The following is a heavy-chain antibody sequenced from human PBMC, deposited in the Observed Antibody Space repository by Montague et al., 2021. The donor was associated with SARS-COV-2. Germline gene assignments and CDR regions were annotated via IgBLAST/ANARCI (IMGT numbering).Heavy chain of an antibody. J-gene: IGHJ4*02. Sequence: SLRLSCAASGFTFRNFALSWVRQAPGQGLEWVSGISCSGISPFYSYSXXVRFHISRDNSKNTLYPQMNSLRAEDTAVYYCVKDHSPNAVRGIFMTAFDYWGQGSLVTVSS. CDR3: VKDHSPNAVRGIFMTAFDY. CDR2: ISCSGISP. CDR1: GFTFRNFA. D-gene: IGHD3-10*01. V-gene: IGHV3-23*01.